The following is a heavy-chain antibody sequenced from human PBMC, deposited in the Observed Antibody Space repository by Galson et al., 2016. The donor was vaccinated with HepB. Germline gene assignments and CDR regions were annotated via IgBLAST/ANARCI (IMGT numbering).Heavy chain of an antibody. CDR1: GGSFSGYY. D-gene: IGHD3-10*01. Sequence: ETLSLTCAVSGGSFSGYYWSWIRQPPGKGLEWLGYIHYTGSTTYQSSLKGRVTISVDMSKNLFSLKLSSVTAADTAVYYCARDGSGNYRNDGWFDPWGQGAQVLVSS. CDR3: ARDGSGNYRNDGWFDP. J-gene: IGHJ5*02. CDR2: IHYTGST. V-gene: IGHV4-59*01.